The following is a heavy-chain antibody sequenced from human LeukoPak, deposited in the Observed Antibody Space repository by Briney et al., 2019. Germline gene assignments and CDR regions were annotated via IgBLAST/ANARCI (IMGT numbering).Heavy chain of an antibody. Sequence: PSETLSLTCTVSGGSISSYYWAWIRQPPGKELEGIGDIYITGSTNYNPYLKRRVTISVDTSKNQFFLRLSSVTAADTAVYYCARVRIGETSYDASDVWGLGTMVTVSS. CDR2: IYITGST. V-gene: IGHV4-59*13. CDR1: GGSISSYY. CDR3: ARVRIGETSYDASDV. D-gene: IGHD1-26*01. J-gene: IGHJ3*01.